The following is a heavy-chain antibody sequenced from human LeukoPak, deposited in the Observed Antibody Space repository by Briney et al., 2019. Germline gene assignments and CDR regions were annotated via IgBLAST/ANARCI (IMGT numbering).Heavy chain of an antibody. CDR2: IYPGDSDT. CDR3: ASPRRATGLGY. Sequence: GESLKISCKGSGYSFTIYWIGWVRQMPGKGLEWMGIIYPGDSDTRYSPSFQGQVTISADKSISTAYLQWSSLKASDTAMYCCASPRRATGLGYWGQGTLVTVSS. V-gene: IGHV5-51*01. D-gene: IGHD6-6*01. CDR1: GYSFTIYW. J-gene: IGHJ4*02.